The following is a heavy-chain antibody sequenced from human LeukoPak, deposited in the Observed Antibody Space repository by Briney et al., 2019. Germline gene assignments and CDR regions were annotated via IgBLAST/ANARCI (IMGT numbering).Heavy chain of an antibody. V-gene: IGHV3-9*01. CDR3: GKSTVGRYNYYMDV. CDR1: GFSFDDYA. D-gene: IGHD3-10*01. J-gene: IGHJ6*03. Sequence: GGSLRLSCVASGFSFDDYALHWVRQAPGKGLEWVSGVCWDGNNIGYADSVKGRFTISRDNAKNSLYLQMNSLRAEDTALYYCGKSTVGRYNYYMDVWGKGTTVTVSS. CDR2: VCWDGNNI.